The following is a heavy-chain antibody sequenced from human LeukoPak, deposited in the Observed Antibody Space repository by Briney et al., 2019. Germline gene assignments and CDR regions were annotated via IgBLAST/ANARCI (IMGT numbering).Heavy chain of an antibody. CDR3: ARDRGSYYDY. Sequence: ASVKVSCKASGGTFSSYAISWVRQAPGQGLEWMGRINPNSGGTKYAQKFQGRVTMTRDTSISTAYMELSRLTSDDTAVYYCARDRGSYYDYWGQGTVVTVSS. D-gene: IGHD1-26*01. CDR2: INPNSGGT. J-gene: IGHJ4*02. CDR1: GGTFSSYA. V-gene: IGHV1-2*06.